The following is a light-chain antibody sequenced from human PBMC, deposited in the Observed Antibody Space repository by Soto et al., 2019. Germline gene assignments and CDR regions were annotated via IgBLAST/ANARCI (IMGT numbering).Light chain of an antibody. J-gene: IGKJ4*01. CDR2: AAV. CDR1: QGISQY. V-gene: IGKV1-9*01. Sequence: DIHLTQSPSLLSASVGDRVTITCRASQGISQYVAWYQQKPGKAPKLLIYAAVVLQGGIPSRFRGSGSATEFTLTISRLEPEDFAVYHCQHYGRSLTFGGGTKVDI. CDR3: QHYGRSLT.